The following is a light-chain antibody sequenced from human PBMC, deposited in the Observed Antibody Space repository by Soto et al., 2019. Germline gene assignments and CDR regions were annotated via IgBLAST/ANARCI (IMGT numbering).Light chain of an antibody. J-gene: IGLJ3*02. CDR3: GTWDSGLSAGV. CDR1: DSNIGNDH. V-gene: IGLV1-51*02. Sequence: QSVLTQPPSVSAAPGQKVTISCSGSDSNIGNDHVSWYQQFPGTAPKLLIYENNKRPSGIPDRFSGSKSGTSATLDITGLQTGDEADYYCGTWDSGLSAGVIGGWTKVTVL. CDR2: ENN.